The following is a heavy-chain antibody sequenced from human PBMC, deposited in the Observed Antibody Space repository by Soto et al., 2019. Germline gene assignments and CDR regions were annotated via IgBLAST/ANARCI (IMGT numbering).Heavy chain of an antibody. CDR3: ATTANGWFSAFDI. D-gene: IGHD6-19*01. V-gene: IGHV3-23*01. CDR2: ISGSGGTT. J-gene: IGHJ3*02. Sequence: EVQLLESGGGLVQPGGSLRLSCAASGFTFSSYAMSWVRQAPGKGLEWVSAISGSGGTTYYADSVKGRFTFSRDNSKNKLSLQMNSLRAEDTAVYYCATTANGWFSAFDIWGQGTMVTVSS. CDR1: GFTFSSYA.